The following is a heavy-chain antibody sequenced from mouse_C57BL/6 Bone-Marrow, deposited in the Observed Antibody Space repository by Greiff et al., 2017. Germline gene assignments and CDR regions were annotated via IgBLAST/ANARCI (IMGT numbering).Heavy chain of an antibody. CDR2: IDPSDSYT. V-gene: IGHV1-50*01. Sequence: QVQLQQPGAELVKPGASVKLSCKASGYTFTSYWMQWVKQRPGQGLEWIGEIDPSDSYTNYNQKFKGKATLTVDTSSSTAYMQLRSLTSEDAAVYYCARAFATGDYWGQGTTLTVSS. J-gene: IGHJ2*01. CDR3: ARAFATGDY. CDR1: GYTFTSYW.